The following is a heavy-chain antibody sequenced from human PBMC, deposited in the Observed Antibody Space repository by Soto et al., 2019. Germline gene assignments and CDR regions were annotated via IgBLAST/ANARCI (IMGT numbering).Heavy chain of an antibody. Sequence: ASVKVSCKASGGTFSSYTISWVRQAPGQGLEWMGRIIPILGIANYAQKFQGRVTITADKSTSTAYMELSSLRSEDTAVYYCARGSGDTAMVDYYYYYYMDVWGKGTTVTVSS. D-gene: IGHD5-18*01. CDR3: ARGSGDTAMVDYYYYYYMDV. J-gene: IGHJ6*03. CDR2: IIPILGIA. CDR1: GGTFSSYT. V-gene: IGHV1-69*02.